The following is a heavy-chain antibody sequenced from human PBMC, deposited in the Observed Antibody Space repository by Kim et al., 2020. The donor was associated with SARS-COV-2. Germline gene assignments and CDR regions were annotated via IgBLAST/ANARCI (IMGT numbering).Heavy chain of an antibody. V-gene: IGHV3-30*18. Sequence: GGSLRLSCAASGLTFSSYGMHWVRQAPGKGLEWVAFISYDGINKYYADSVKGRFTISRDNSKNALYLQMNSLRAEDTAVYYCAKGGATTPNYHDYWGQGALVTVSS. J-gene: IGHJ4*02. CDR1: GLTFSSYG. CDR2: ISYDGINK. D-gene: IGHD1-7*01. CDR3: AKGGATTPNYHDY.